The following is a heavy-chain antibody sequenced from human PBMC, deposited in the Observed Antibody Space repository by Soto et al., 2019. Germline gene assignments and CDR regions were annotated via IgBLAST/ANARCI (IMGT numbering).Heavy chain of an antibody. CDR1: GFIFNTYG. V-gene: IGHV3-33*01. D-gene: IGHD1-26*01. J-gene: IGHJ4*02. Sequence: QVQLVESGGGVVQPGRSLRLSCAASGFIFNTYGMHWVRQAPGKGLEWVAVIYYDGRNKYYADSVKGRFTISRDNSKNTLNLQMNSLRVEDTAVYYCARDLGELWPSVGGYWVQGTLVTVSS. CDR3: ARDLGELWPSVGGY. CDR2: IYYDGRNK.